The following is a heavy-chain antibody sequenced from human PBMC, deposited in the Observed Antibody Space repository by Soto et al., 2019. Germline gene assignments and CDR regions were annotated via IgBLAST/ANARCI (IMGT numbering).Heavy chain of an antibody. CDR2: IYYSGST. Sequence: SETLSLTCTVSGGSISSSSYYLGWIRQPPGKGLEWIGSIYYSGSTYYNPSLKSRVTISVDTSKNQFSLKLSSVTAADTAVYYCAREYRGIAAAGTTYNWFDPWGQGTLVTVSS. J-gene: IGHJ5*02. CDR3: AREYRGIAAAGTTYNWFDP. V-gene: IGHV4-39*02. CDR1: GGSISSSSYY. D-gene: IGHD6-13*01.